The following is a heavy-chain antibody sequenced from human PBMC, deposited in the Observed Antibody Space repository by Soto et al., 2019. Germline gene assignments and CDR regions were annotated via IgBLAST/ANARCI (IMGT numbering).Heavy chain of an antibody. CDR3: ERDHLWEGAAAHYLDY. D-gene: IGHD6-13*01. CDR2: IYYSGST. CDR1: GGSISSYY. V-gene: IGHV4-59*01. Sequence: SETLSLTCTVSGGSISSYYWSWIRQPPGKGLEWIGYIYYSGSTNYNPFLKSRVTISVDTSKNQFSLKLSSVTAADTAVYYCERDHLWEGAAAHYLDYWGQGTLVTVSX. J-gene: IGHJ4*02.